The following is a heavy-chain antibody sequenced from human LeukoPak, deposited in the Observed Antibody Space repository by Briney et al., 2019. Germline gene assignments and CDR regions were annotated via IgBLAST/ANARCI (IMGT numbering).Heavy chain of an antibody. V-gene: IGHV3-74*03. CDR3: ARASTTVPNLLDN. CDR1: GFTFSTYW. D-gene: IGHD4-17*01. Sequence: GRTLRLSCVASGFTFSTYWMHWVRQAPGKGLLWVSRLSGDGSSTPYADSLKGRFTISRDNAKHTLYLQMNSLRAEDTAVYFCARASTTVPNLLDNWGQGTLVTVSA. CDR2: LSGDGSST. J-gene: IGHJ4*02.